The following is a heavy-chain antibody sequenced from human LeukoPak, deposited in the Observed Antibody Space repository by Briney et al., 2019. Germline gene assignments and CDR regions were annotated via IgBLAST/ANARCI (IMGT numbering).Heavy chain of an antibody. V-gene: IGHV1-18*01. Sequence: GASVKVSCKASGYTFTSYGISGVRQAPGQGVEGMGWISAYNGNTNYAQKLQGRVTMTTDTSTSTAYMELRSLRSDDTAVYYCARDMLMTGHIDYWGQGTLVTVSS. D-gene: IGHD3-10*02. J-gene: IGHJ4*02. CDR1: GYTFTSYG. CDR2: ISAYNGNT. CDR3: ARDMLMTGHIDY.